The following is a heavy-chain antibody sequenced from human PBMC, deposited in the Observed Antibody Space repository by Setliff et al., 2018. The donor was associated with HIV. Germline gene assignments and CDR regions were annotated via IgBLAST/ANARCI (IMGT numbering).Heavy chain of an antibody. CDR2: IYYSGGT. J-gene: IGHJ5*02. V-gene: IGHV4-59*11. CDR1: GVSMSSHY. CDR3: ARAAWDYYDTTLLGGSFDP. D-gene: IGHD3-22*01. Sequence: SETLSLTCNVSGVSMSSHYWSWIRQAPGQPPNKGLEWIGYIYYSGGTYYNPSLKSRVTISLDTSKNHYSLNLTSVTAADTAVYYCARAAWDYYDTTLLGGSFDPWGQGTLVTVSS.